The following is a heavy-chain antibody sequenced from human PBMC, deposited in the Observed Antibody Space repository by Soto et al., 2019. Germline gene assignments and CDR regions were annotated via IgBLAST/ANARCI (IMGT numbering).Heavy chain of an antibody. CDR3: ARDRIVVVPAAMTIYYYYGMDV. Sequence: SETLSLTCAVYGGSFSGSYWSWIRQPPGKGLEWIGEINHSGSTNYSPSLKSRVTISVDTSKNQFSLKLGSVTAADTAVYFCARDRIVVVPAAMTIYYYYGMDVWCQGTTVTVS. J-gene: IGHJ6*02. D-gene: IGHD2-2*01. CDR1: GGSFSGSY. V-gene: IGHV4-34*01. CDR2: INHSGST.